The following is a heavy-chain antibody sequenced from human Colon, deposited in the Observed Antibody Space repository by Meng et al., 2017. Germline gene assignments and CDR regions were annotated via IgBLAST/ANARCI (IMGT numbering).Heavy chain of an antibody. D-gene: IGHD6-25*01. CDR1: GYTFTTYG. CDR3: TRDSEAADY. J-gene: IGHJ4*02. Sequence: QVEVGQSGSELKKPGASVRISCKASGYTFTTYGMNWVRQAPGQGLEWMGWINTNTGKPTYAQGLTGRFVFSLDTSVSTAYLQISSLKAEDTAVYYCTRDSEAADYWGQGTLVTVSS. V-gene: IGHV7-4-1*02. CDR2: INTNTGKP.